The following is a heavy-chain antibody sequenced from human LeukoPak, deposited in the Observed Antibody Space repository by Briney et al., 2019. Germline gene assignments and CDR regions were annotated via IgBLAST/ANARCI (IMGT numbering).Heavy chain of an antibody. J-gene: IGHJ4*02. Sequence: SETLSLTCTVSGGSISSGSYFWGWVRQPPGKGLEWIGSIYYTETTYYNPSLKSRVTISLDTSKNQFSLKLSSVTAADTAVYYCTEERTGTTIDYWGQGILVTVSS. CDR2: IYYTETT. V-gene: IGHV4-39*07. D-gene: IGHD1-1*01. CDR3: TEERTGTTIDY. CDR1: GGSISSGSYF.